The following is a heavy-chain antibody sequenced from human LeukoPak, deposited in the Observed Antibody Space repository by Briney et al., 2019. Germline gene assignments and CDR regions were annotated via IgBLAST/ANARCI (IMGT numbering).Heavy chain of an antibody. D-gene: IGHD3/OR15-3a*01. CDR1: GSTFDDYG. CDR3: ARVWTYYYYMDV. J-gene: IGHJ6*03. CDR2: INWNGGST. V-gene: IGHV3-20*04. Sequence: GGSLRLSCAASGSTFDDYGMSWVRQAPGKGLEWVSGINWNGGSTGYADSVKGRFTISRDNAKNSLYLQMNSLRAEDTALYYCARVWTYYYYMDVWGKGTTVTVSS.